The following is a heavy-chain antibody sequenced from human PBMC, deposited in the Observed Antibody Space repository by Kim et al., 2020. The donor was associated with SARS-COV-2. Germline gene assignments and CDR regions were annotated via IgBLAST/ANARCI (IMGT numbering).Heavy chain of an antibody. V-gene: IGHV4-59*13. J-gene: IGHJ6*02. CDR3: ARGDGSGSYYYYYYYGMDV. Sequence: SETLSLTCTVSGGSISSYYWSWIRQPPGKGLEWIGYIYYSGSTNYNPSLKSRVTISVDTSKNQFSLKLGSVTAADTAVYYCARGDGSGSYYYYYYYGMDVWGQGTTVTVSS. D-gene: IGHD3-10*01. CDR1: GGSISSYY. CDR2: IYYSGST.